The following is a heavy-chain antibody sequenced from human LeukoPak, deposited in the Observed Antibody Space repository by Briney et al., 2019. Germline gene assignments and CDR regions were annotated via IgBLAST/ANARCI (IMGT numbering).Heavy chain of an antibody. D-gene: IGHD3-22*01. V-gene: IGHV4-59*08. CDR3: ARGGDDSPLDY. CDR2: IYYSGST. Sequence: SETLSLTCKVSGASISSSYWGWIRQPPGKGLEWIGYIYYSGSTNYNPSLKSRVTISVDTSKNQFSLKLSSVTAADTAVYYCARGGDDSPLDYWGQGTLVTVSS. CDR1: GASISSSY. J-gene: IGHJ4*02.